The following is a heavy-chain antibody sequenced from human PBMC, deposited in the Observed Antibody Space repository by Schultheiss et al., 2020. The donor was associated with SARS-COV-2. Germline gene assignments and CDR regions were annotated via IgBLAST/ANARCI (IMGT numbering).Heavy chain of an antibody. CDR2: IKFDATEK. J-gene: IGHJ4*02. CDR3: AAWANSNWFDY. CDR1: GFTFSNYN. V-gene: IGHV3-7*03. D-gene: IGHD6-13*01. Sequence: GESLKISCAASGFTFSNYNMNWVRQTPGMRLEWVANIKFDATEKPYADSVNGRFTISRDNAKNSLYLQMNSLRAEDTGVYYCAAWANSNWFDYWGQGTLVTVSS.